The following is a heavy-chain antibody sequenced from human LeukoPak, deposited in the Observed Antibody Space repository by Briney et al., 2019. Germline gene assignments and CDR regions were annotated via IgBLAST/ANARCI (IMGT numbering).Heavy chain of an antibody. CDR3: ARRDITSGWSFNY. D-gene: IGHD6-19*01. Sequence: SETLSLTCTVSGGSISSYYWSWIRQPPGKGLEWIGYIYYSGSTNYNPSLKSRVTISVDTSKNQFSLTIRSVTAADTAIYYCARRDITSGWSFNYWGQGILVTVS. J-gene: IGHJ4*02. CDR1: GGSISSYY. V-gene: IGHV4-59*12. CDR2: IYYSGST.